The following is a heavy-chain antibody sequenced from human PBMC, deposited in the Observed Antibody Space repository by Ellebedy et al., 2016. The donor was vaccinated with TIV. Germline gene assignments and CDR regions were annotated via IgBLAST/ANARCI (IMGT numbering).Heavy chain of an antibody. CDR1: GFTVSSND. D-gene: IGHD4-23*01. J-gene: IGHJ6*02. Sequence: GGSLRLSCAASGFTVSSNDMSWVRQAPGKGLEWVSILYRGGSTYYADSVKGRFSISRDNSKNTLYLQMNSLRAEDTAVYYCANSPPLGFGVNSLDVWGQGTTVTVSS. V-gene: IGHV3-53*01. CDR2: LYRGGST. CDR3: ANSPPLGFGVNSLDV.